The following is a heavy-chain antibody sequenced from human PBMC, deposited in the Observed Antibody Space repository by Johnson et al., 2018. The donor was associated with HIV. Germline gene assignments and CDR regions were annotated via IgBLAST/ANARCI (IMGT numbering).Heavy chain of an antibody. J-gene: IGHJ3*01. Sequence: QMQLVESGGGVVQPGRSLRLSCAASGFSFNSYAMHWVRQAPGKGLEWVAVLSYAGSDKYYADSVKGRFTISRDNAKNSLYLQMKSLRAEDTALYYCARAVRVGATTNSAFDFWGQGTMVTVSS. CDR1: GFSFNSYA. CDR3: ARAVRVGATTNSAFDF. V-gene: IGHV3-30*04. CDR2: LSYAGSDK. D-gene: IGHD1-26*01.